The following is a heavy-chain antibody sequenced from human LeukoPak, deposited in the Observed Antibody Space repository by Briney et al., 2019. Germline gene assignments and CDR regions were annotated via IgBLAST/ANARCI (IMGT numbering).Heavy chain of an antibody. CDR3: AMIAGLWAFDH. CDR1: GFTFSNYE. Sequence: PGGSLRLSCTGSGFTFSNYEMNWVRQAPGKGLECLSYISSVGSSINYADSVKGRFSISRDNAKNSLYLHMNGLRADDTAVYYCAMIAGLWAFDHWGQGVLVTVSS. V-gene: IGHV3-48*03. J-gene: IGHJ4*02. D-gene: IGHD3-16*01. CDR2: ISSVGSSI.